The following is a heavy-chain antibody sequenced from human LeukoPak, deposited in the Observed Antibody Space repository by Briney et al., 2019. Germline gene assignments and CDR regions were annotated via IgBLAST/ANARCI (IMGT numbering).Heavy chain of an antibody. CDR3: AKDQWAYCGGDCYSSDY. V-gene: IGHV3-30*18. Sequence: GRSLRLSCAASGFTFSHYGMHWVRQAPGKGLEWVAVMSADGTNKYYADSVKGRFTTSRDNSKNTLYLQMNSLRVEDTAVYFCAKDQWAYCGGDCYSSDYWGQGTLVTVSS. D-gene: IGHD2-21*02. J-gene: IGHJ4*02. CDR1: GFTFSHYG. CDR2: MSADGTNK.